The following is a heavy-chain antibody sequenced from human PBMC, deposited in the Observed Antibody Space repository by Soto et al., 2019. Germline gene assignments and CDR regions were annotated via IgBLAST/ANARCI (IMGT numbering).Heavy chain of an antibody. Sequence: SETLSLTCTVSGGSISDYYWSWIRQPPGKGLEWIGYIYYSGTTNYNPSLKSRVTISVDTSKNQFSLNLSSVTAADTAVYYCARGGQLWFSGLGYWGQGTLVTVPQ. J-gene: IGHJ4*02. CDR1: GGSISDYY. CDR2: IYYSGTT. V-gene: IGHV4-59*01. CDR3: ARGGQLWFSGLGY. D-gene: IGHD5-18*01.